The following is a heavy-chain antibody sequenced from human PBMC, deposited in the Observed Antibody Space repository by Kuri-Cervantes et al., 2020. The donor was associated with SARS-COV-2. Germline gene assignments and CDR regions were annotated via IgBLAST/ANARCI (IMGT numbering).Heavy chain of an antibody. CDR1: GFTFSSYS. D-gene: IGHD6-13*01. Sequence: GESLKISCAASGFTFSSYSINWVRQAPGKGLEWVSSISSSTSYIYYEDSVKGRFTISRDNAKNSLYLQMNSLRAEDTAIYYCARDRSSNWFSTRVAFDTWGQGTVVTVSS. CDR3: ARDRSSNWFSTRVAFDT. CDR2: ISSSTSYI. V-gene: IGHV3-21*01. J-gene: IGHJ3*02.